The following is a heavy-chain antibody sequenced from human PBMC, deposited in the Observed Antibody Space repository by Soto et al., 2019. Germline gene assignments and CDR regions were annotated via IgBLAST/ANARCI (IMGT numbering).Heavy chain of an antibody. Sequence: SETLSLTCTVSGGSISSGDYYWSWIRQPPGKGLEWIGYIYYSGSTYYNPSLKSRVTISVDTSKNQFSLKLSSVTAADTAVYYCASLGNIAAAYVSYYYYNGMHVWGQGTTVTV. CDR2: IYYSGST. J-gene: IGHJ6*02. V-gene: IGHV4-30-4*01. CDR3: ASLGNIAAAYVSYYYYNGMHV. CDR1: GGSISSGDYY. D-gene: IGHD6-13*01.